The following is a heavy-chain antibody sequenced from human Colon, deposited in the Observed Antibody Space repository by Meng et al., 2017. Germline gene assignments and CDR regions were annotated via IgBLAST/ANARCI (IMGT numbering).Heavy chain of an antibody. CDR1: GDSFNSPDYY. Sequence: VQLQGTGPGLVKTSQTLSLTCTVSGDSFNSPDYYWSWIRQPPEKGLEWIGYIYYSGSTYYNPSLKSRVSISGDTSNKQFSLKLTSVTAADTAVYYCARSPYSGSALPFFDYWGQGSLVTVSS. J-gene: IGHJ4*02. CDR2: IYYSGST. D-gene: IGHD1-26*01. CDR3: ARSPYSGSALPFFDY. V-gene: IGHV4-30-4*01.